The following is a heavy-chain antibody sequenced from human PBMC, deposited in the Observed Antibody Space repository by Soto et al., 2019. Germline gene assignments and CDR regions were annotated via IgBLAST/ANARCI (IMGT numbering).Heavy chain of an antibody. Sequence: EVQLVESGGALVQTGGSLRLSCAASGFTLSAYWMSWVRQAPGKGLEWVANIKQAGSEKYYVDSVNGRCIISRDDAKNTLCLEVNSLRVEYTAVYYCAREKRANGYFDYWGQGTLVTVSS. CDR3: AREKRANGYFDY. CDR1: GFTLSAYW. V-gene: IGHV3-7*01. CDR2: IKQAGSEK. D-gene: IGHD6-25*01. J-gene: IGHJ4*02.